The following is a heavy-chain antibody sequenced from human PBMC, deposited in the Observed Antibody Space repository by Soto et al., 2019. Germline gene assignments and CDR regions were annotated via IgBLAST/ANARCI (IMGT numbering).Heavy chain of an antibody. CDR1: GFTFSNAW. Sequence: RRLSCAASGFTFSNAWMSWVRQAPGKGLEWVGRIKSKTDGGTTDYAAPVKGRFTISRDDSKNTLYPQMNSLKTEDTAVYYCTTVGYYYASSGYSYYFDYWGQGTLVTVSS. J-gene: IGHJ4*02. CDR3: TTVGYYYASSGYSYYFDY. CDR2: IKSKTDGGTT. D-gene: IGHD3-22*01. V-gene: IGHV3-15*01.